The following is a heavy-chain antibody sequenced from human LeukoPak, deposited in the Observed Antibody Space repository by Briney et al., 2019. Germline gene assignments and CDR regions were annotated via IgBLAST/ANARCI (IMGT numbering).Heavy chain of an antibody. CDR3: ARRGLKRANYYGSGRWFDP. J-gene: IGHJ5*02. CDR1: GGSISSSNW. V-gene: IGHV4-4*02. D-gene: IGHD3-10*01. CDR2: IYHSGST. Sequence: PSETLSLTCAVSGGSISSSNWWSWIRQPPGKGLEWIGEIYHSGSTNYNPSLKSRVTISVDKSKTQFSLKLSSVTAADTAVYYCARRGLKRANYYGSGRWFDPWGQGTLVTVSS.